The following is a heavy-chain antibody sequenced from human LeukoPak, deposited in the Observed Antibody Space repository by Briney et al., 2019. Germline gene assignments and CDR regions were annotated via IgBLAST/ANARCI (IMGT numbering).Heavy chain of an antibody. J-gene: IGHJ3*02. CDR3: ARRPEMKNAFDI. D-gene: IGHD5-24*01. V-gene: IGHV4-39*01. CDR1: GGSISNSFSY. CDR2: FLDTGSTST. Sequence: SETLSLTCTVSGGSISNSFSYWAWVRQSPEKGLEWIASFLDTGSTSTYYSPSLKSRVTMSVDTSKNQLSLKVRSLTAADTAVYYCARRPEMKNAFDIWGQGTMVTVS.